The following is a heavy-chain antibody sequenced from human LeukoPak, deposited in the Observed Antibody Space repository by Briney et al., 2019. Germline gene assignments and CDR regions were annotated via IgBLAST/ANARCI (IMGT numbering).Heavy chain of an antibody. D-gene: IGHD5-18*01. CDR3: ARDLGGYSYGGYYYYGMDV. J-gene: IGHJ6*02. Sequence: SVKVSCKASGGTFSSYTISWVRQAPGQGLEWMGRIIPILGIANYAQKFQGRVTITADKSTSTAHMELSSLRSEDTAVYYCARDLGGYSYGGYYYYGMDVWGQGTTVTVSS. V-gene: IGHV1-69*04. CDR2: IIPILGIA. CDR1: GGTFSSYT.